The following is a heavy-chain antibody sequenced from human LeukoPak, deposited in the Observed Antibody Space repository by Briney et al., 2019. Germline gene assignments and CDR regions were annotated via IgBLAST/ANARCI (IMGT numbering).Heavy chain of an antibody. D-gene: IGHD3-22*01. Sequence: GGSLRLSCAASGFTFSSYAMSWVRQAPGKGLEWVSAISGSGGSTYYADSVRGRFTISRDNSKKTLYLKMNNLRANDLAVYYSASNYYASSGYFYGTFDYWSQGPLVTVSS. V-gene: IGHV3-23*01. CDR3: ASNYYASSGYFYGTFDY. CDR1: GFTFSSYA. CDR2: ISGSGGST. J-gene: IGHJ4*02.